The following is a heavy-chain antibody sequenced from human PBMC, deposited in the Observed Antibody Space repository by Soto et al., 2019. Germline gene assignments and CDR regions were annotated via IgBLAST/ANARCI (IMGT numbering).Heavy chain of an antibody. J-gene: IGHJ4*02. CDR3: ARIQRISMIVVSKPYFDY. CDR1: GFSLSNPRMG. Sequence: QVTLKESGPVLVKPTETLTLTCTVSGFSLSNPRMGVSWIRQPPGKALEWLAHIFSNDEKSYSTSLKSRLTISRDTSKIQVVLTMTNMDPVATATYYCARIQRISMIVVSKPYFDYWGQGALVTVSS. D-gene: IGHD3-22*01. CDR2: IFSNDEK. V-gene: IGHV2-26*01.